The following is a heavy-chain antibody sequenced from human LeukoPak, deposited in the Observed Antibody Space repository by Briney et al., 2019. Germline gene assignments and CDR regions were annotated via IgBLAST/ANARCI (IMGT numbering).Heavy chain of an antibody. CDR3: AKSGGYGLIDY. CDR2: IYSSGST. D-gene: IGHD1-26*01. CDR1: GGSISSYY. Sequence: SETLSLTCTVSGGSISSYYWGWIRQPPGKGLEWIGNIYSSGSTYYNASLQSRVTISIDTSKNQFSLRLNSVTAADTAMYYCAKSGGYGLIDYWGQGTRVTVSS. V-gene: IGHV4-59*04. J-gene: IGHJ4*02.